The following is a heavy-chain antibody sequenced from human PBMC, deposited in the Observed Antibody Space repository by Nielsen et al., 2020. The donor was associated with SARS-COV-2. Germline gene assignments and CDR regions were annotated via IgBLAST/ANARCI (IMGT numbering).Heavy chain of an antibody. CDR3: AKDRAIFMIYITRGGPDF. D-gene: IGHD3/OR15-3a*01. CDR2: ISYEGSKQ. V-gene: IGHV3-30*18. CDR1: GFSFNNYG. Sequence: GESLKISCAASGFSFNNYGMHWVRQAPGKGLEWVAYISYEGSKQYYADSVKGRFTISRDFTKSTLYLQMNSLRAEDTAMYYCAKDRAIFMIYITRGGPDFWGQGTLVTVSS. J-gene: IGHJ4*02.